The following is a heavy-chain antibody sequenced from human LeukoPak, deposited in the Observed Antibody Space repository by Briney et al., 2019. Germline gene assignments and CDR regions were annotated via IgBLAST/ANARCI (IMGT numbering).Heavy chain of an antibody. Sequence: GGSLRLSCAASGFTFSSYWMTWVRQAPGKGLEWVANIKQNGSDKYYLTSVRGRFTISRDNAKNSLFLQMNSLRVEDTAVYYCARGGGHLDCWGQGTLVTVSS. J-gene: IGHJ4*02. CDR2: IKQNGSDK. CDR3: ARGGGHLDC. CDR1: GFTFSSYW. D-gene: IGHD4-23*01. V-gene: IGHV3-7*03.